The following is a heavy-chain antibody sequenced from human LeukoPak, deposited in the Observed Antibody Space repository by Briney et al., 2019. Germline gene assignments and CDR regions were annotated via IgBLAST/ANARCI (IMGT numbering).Heavy chain of an antibody. D-gene: IGHD3-10*01. J-gene: IGHJ4*02. CDR3: AREGRSYSSLY. CDR2: IIPIFGTA. V-gene: IGHV1-69*13. Sequence: SVKVSCKASGGIFSSNAISWVRQAPGQGLEWMGGIIPIFGTANYAQKFQGRVTITADESTSTAYMELSSLRSEDTAVYYCAREGRSYSSLYWGQGTLVTVSS. CDR1: GGIFSSNA.